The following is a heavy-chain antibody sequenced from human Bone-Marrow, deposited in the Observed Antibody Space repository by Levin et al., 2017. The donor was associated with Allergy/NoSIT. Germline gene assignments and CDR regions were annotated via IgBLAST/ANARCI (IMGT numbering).Heavy chain of an antibody. D-gene: IGHD5-18*01. CDR1: RFSFNDYS. Sequence: GGSLRLSCAASRFSFNDYSMNWVRHAPGKGLEWVSSISSRSSHIYYVDSVEGRFTISRDNAKSSLFLQMNSLRAEDTAVYYCARAKQGYIYDPFDMWGQGTMVTVSS. V-gene: IGHV3-21*01. CDR2: ISSRSSHI. CDR3: ARAKQGYIYDPFDM. J-gene: IGHJ3*02.